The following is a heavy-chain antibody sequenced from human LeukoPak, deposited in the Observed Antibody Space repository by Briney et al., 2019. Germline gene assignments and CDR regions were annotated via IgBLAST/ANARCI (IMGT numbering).Heavy chain of an antibody. V-gene: IGHV1-18*01. CDR2: ISAYNGNT. Sequence: GASVKVSCKASGYTFTSYGISWVRQAPGQGLEWMGWISAYNGNTNYAQKLQGRVTMTTDTSTSTAYMELRSLRSDDTAVYYCARDVQEDFWSGPHHYWGQGTLVTVSS. CDR3: ARDVQEDFWSGPHHY. J-gene: IGHJ4*02. CDR1: GYTFTSYG. D-gene: IGHD3-3*01.